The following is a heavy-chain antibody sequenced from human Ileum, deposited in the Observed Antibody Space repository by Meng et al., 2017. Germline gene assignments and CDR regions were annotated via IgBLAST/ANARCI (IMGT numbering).Heavy chain of an antibody. CDR2: ITAGNGNT. CDR3: ARDMPYSSGSFDF. V-gene: IGHV1-3*01. Sequence: VQLGKVGAEVMKPGASGKVHCRASGFFFISYAIYWVRQAPGQSLEWMGWITAGNGNTKYSQKFQGRVTITRDTSASTAYMELSSLRFEDTAVYYCARDMPYSSGSFDFWGQGTLVTVSS. J-gene: IGHJ4*02. CDR1: GFFFISYA. D-gene: IGHD3-10*01.